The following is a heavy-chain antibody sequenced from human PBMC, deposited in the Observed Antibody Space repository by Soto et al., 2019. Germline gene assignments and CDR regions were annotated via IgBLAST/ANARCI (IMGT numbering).Heavy chain of an antibody. J-gene: IGHJ4*02. CDR2: IRSKSDGGTT. CDR3: TTYSGAAFEY. D-gene: IGHD1-26*01. V-gene: IGHV3-15*01. Sequence: VGSLRLSCVASGLTFNNAWMNWVGQAPGKGLEWVGRIRSKSDGGTTDYAAPVKGRFTISRDDSKNMVDLQMSSLKTEDTAIYYCTTYSGAAFEYWGQGALVTVSS. CDR1: GLTFNNAW.